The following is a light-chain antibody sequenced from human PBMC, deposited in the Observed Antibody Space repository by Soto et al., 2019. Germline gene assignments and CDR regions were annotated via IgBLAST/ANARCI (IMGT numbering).Light chain of an antibody. V-gene: IGKV1-5*01. CDR3: QQYNGYSRT. J-gene: IGKJ1*01. Sequence: DIPMTQSPSTLSASVGDRVTITCRASQSISSLLAWYQQKPGKAPKLLIYDASSLESGVPSRFSGSGSGTEFALTISSLQPDDFATYYCQQYNGYSRTFGQGTKVDIK. CDR2: DAS. CDR1: QSISSL.